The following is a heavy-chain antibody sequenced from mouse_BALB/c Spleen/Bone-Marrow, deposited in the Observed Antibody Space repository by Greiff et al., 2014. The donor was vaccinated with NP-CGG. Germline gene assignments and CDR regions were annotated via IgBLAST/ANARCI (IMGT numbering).Heavy chain of an antibody. Sequence: EVNLVESGGGLVQPKGSLKISCAASGFTFNTYAMNWVRQAPGKGLEWVARIRSKSNNYATYYVDSVKDRFTVSRDDSQGMLYLQMNNLRTEDTAMYYCVTYYDYDLYAMDYWGQGTSVTVSS. CDR1: GFTFNTYA. J-gene: IGHJ4*01. D-gene: IGHD2-4*01. CDR3: VTYYDYDLYAMDY. CDR2: IRSKSNNYAT. V-gene: IGHV10-1*02.